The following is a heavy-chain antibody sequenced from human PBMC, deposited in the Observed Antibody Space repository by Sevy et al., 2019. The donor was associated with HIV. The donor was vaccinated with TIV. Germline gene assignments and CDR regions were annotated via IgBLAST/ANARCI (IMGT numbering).Heavy chain of an antibody. CDR1: GFTLSTHV. D-gene: IGHD4-17*01. Sequence: GGYLRLSCEVSGFTLSTHVMHWVRQAPGKGLDWVAAISYDESTKYYADSVKGRFTISRDNSKNSLFLQMKSLTPEDTAVYYCARDPRRYGDNVEGFDSWGQGTLVTVSS. CDR2: ISYDESTK. CDR3: ARDPRRYGDNVEGFDS. J-gene: IGHJ4*02. V-gene: IGHV3-30*03.